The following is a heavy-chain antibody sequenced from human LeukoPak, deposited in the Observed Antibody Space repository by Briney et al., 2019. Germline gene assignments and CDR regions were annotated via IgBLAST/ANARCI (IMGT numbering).Heavy chain of an antibody. D-gene: IGHD3-3*01. CDR3: ARYVGYDFWSGYSYNWFDP. Sequence: PSETLSLTCAVYGGSFSGYYWSWIRQPPGKGLEWIGEINHSGSTNYNPSLKSRVTISVGTSKNQFSLKLSSVTAADTAVYYCARYVGYDFWSGYSYNWFDPWGQGTLVTVSS. CDR1: GGSFSGYY. V-gene: IGHV4-34*01. J-gene: IGHJ5*02. CDR2: INHSGST.